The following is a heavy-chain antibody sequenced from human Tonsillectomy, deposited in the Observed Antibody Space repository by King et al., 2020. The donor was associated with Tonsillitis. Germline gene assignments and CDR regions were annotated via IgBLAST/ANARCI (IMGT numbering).Heavy chain of an antibody. CDR3: ARDCDFWSGYYLYYGMDV. Sequence: QLQESGPGLVKPSETLSLTCTVSGGSISSYYWSWIRQPAGKGLEWIGRIYTSGSTNYNPSLKSRVTMSVDTSKNQFSLTLSSVTAADTAVYYCARDCDFWSGYYLYYGMDVWGQGTTVTVSS. J-gene: IGHJ6*02. CDR1: GGSISSYY. CDR2: IYTSGST. D-gene: IGHD3-3*01. V-gene: IGHV4-4*07.